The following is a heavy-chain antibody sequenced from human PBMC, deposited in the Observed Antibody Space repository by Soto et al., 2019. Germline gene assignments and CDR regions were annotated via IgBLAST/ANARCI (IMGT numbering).Heavy chain of an antibody. V-gene: IGHV3-30-3*01. D-gene: IGHD3-22*01. CDR3: ASARSSGYPLYYYYYYGMDV. Sequence: GGSLRLSCAASGFTFSSYAMHWVRHAPGKGLEWVAVISYDGSNKYYADSVKGRFTISRDNSKNTLYLQMNSLRAEDTAVYYCASARSSGYPLYYYYYYGMDVWGQGTTVTVSS. CDR2: ISYDGSNK. J-gene: IGHJ6*02. CDR1: GFTFSSYA.